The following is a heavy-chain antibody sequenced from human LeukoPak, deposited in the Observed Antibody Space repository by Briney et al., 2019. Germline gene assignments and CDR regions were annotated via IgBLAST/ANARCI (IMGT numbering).Heavy chain of an antibody. Sequence: GGSLRLSCAASGFTFSSYAMSWVRQAPGKGLEWVSAISGSGGSTYYADSVKGRFTISRDNSKNTLYLQMNSLRAEDTAVYYCARDLGSSHYYYGMDVWGQGTTVTVSS. CDR3: ARDLGSSHYYYGMDV. CDR2: ISGSGGST. J-gene: IGHJ6*02. D-gene: IGHD5-12*01. V-gene: IGHV3-23*01. CDR1: GFTFSSYA.